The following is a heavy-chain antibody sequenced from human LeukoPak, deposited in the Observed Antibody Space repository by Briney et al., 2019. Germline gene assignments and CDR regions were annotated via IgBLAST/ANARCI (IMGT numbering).Heavy chain of an antibody. V-gene: IGHV3-30*02. D-gene: IGHD3-3*01. Sequence: GGSLRLSCAASGFTFSSYGMHWVCQAPGKGLEWVAVIWYGGSNKYYADSVKGRFTISRDNSKNTLYLQMNSLRAEDTAVYYCAKDWTIFGVVPNYYMDVWGKGTTVTVSS. J-gene: IGHJ6*03. CDR3: AKDWTIFGVVPNYYMDV. CDR1: GFTFSSYG. CDR2: IWYGGSNK.